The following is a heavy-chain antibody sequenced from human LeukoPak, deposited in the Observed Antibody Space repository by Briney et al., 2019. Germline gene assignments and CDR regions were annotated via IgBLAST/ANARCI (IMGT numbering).Heavy chain of an antibody. CDR3: ARHLAVAGTASAFDI. Sequence: SETLSLTCALSGYSISSGYYWGWIRQPPGKGLEWIGSIYHSGSTYYNPSLRSRVTISVDTSKNQFSLKLSSVTAADTAVYYCARHLAVAGTASAFDIWGQGTKVTVSS. V-gene: IGHV4-38-2*01. D-gene: IGHD6-19*01. CDR1: GYSISSGYY. J-gene: IGHJ3*02. CDR2: IYHSGST.